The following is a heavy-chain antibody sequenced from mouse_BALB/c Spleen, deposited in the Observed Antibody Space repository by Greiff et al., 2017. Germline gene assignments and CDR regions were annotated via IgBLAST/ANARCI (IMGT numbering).Heavy chain of an antibody. CDR1: GFTFSSYA. CDR3: ARDPQLGFDY. D-gene: IGHD4-1*02. V-gene: IGHV5-9-4*01. J-gene: IGHJ2*01. Sequence: EVKLVESGGGLVKPGGSLKLSCAASGFTFSSYAMSWVRQSPEKRLEWVAEISSGGSYTYYPDTVTGRFTISRDNAKNTLYLEMSSLRSEDTAMYYCARDPQLGFDYWGQGTTLTVSS. CDR2: ISSGGSYT.